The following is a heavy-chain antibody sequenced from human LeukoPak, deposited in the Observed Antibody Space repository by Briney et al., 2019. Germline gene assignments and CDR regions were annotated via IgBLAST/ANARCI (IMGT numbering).Heavy chain of an antibody. CDR3: AKDHTFGGIKS. J-gene: IGHJ4*02. D-gene: IGHD3-16*01. V-gene: IGHV3-30*02. CDR1: GFTFSSYG. Sequence: GGSLRLSCAASGFTFSSYGMHWVRQAPGKGLEWVAFIRYGGSNKYYADSVKGRFTISRDNSKNTLYLHMNSLRAEDTALYYCAKDHTFGGIKSWGQRTLVTVSS. CDR2: IRYGGSNK.